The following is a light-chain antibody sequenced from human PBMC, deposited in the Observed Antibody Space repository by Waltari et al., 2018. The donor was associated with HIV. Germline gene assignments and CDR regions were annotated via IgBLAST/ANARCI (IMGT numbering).Light chain of an antibody. V-gene: IGKV4-1*01. CDR1: QSVLLSSNNKNY. J-gene: IGKJ4*01. CDR3: QQYFSSPLT. CDR2: WAS. Sequence: DIVMTQSPDSLAVSLGERATVNCKSSQSVLLSSNNKNYLAWYQQKPGQPPRLLFYWASTRESGVPDRCSGSGSGTDFSLTISSLQAEDVAIDFCQQYFSSPLTFGGGTKVEIK.